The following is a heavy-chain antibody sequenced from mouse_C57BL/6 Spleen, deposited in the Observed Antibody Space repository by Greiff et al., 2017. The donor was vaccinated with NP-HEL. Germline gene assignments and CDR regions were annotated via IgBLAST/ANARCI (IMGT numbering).Heavy chain of an antibody. J-gene: IGHJ1*03. CDR1: GYTFTGYW. D-gene: IGHD2-4*01. V-gene: IGHV1-9*01. Sequence: QVQLQQSGAELVKPGASVKLSCKATGYTFTGYWMDWVKQRPGHGLEWIGEILPGSGSTNYNEKFKGKATFTADTSSNTAYMQRSRLTTEDAAVYYGARGDYDGWSLDYWGKGTTVTVSS. CDR2: ILPGSGST. CDR3: ARGDYDGWSLDY.